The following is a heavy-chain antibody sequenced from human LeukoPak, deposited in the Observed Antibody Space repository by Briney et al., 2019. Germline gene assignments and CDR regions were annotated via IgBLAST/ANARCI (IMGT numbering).Heavy chain of an antibody. CDR1: GFTFSSYA. V-gene: IGHV3-30*04. Sequence: GGSLRLSCAASGFTFSSYAMHWVRQAPGKGLEWVAVISYDGSNKYYADSVKGRFTISRDNSQNTLYLQMNSLRAEDTAVYYCARDRESSGWPDYWGQGTLVTVSS. D-gene: IGHD6-19*01. CDR2: ISYDGSNK. CDR3: ARDRESSGWPDY. J-gene: IGHJ4*02.